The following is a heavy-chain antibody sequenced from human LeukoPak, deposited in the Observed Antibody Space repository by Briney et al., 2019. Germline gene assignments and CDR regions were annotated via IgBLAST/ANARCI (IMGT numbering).Heavy chain of an antibody. D-gene: IGHD3-22*01. Sequence: SETLSLTCTVSGGSISSYYWSWIRQPAGKGLEWIGRIYTSGSTNYNPSLKSRVTMSVDTSKNQFSLKLISVTAADTAVYYCARVRTMITIPPDYYYYYMDVWGKGTTVTISS. J-gene: IGHJ6*03. CDR3: ARVRTMITIPPDYYYYYMDV. CDR2: IYTSGST. V-gene: IGHV4-4*07. CDR1: GGSISSYY.